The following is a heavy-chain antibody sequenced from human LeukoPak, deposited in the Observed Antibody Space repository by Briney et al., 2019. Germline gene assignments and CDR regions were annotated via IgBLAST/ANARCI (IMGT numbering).Heavy chain of an antibody. Sequence: GGSLRLSCTASGFTFSSYAMSWVRQAPGKGLEWVSAIGGSGGSTYYADSVKGRFTISRDNSKNTLYLQMNSLRAEDTAVYYCAKHREMATINYWGQGTLVTVSS. J-gene: IGHJ4*02. V-gene: IGHV3-23*01. CDR1: GFTFSSYA. CDR3: AKHREMATINY. CDR2: IGGSGGST. D-gene: IGHD5-24*01.